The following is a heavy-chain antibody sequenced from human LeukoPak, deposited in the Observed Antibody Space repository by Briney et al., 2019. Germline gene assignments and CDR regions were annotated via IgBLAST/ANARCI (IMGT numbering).Heavy chain of an antibody. Sequence: SQTLSVTCIASGGSISSGSYYLICIRPPAGKRLELLGRIYTSGSTNYNPSLKSRVTISVDTSKNQFSLKLSSVTAADTAVYYCARMGGGGTSYYFDYWGQGTLVTVSS. CDR1: GGSISSGSYY. J-gene: IGHJ4*02. V-gene: IGHV4-61*02. CDR3: ARMGGGGTSYYFDY. CDR2: IYTSGST. D-gene: IGHD3-16*01.